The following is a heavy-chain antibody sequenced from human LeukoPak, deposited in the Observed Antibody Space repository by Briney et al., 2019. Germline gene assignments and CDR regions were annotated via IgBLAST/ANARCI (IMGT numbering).Heavy chain of an antibody. D-gene: IGHD2-21*02. CDR1: GGSISSGGYS. J-gene: IGHJ5*02. CDR3: ARGPYCGGDCYLFDP. V-gene: IGHV4-30-2*01. Sequence: SQTLSLTFAVSGGSISSGGYSWSWIRQPPGKGLEGTGYIYHSVRTYYSPSLKSRVTISVDRSKNQFPLKLSSVTAADTAVYYCARGPYCGGDCYLFDPWGQGTLVTVSS. CDR2: IYHSVRT.